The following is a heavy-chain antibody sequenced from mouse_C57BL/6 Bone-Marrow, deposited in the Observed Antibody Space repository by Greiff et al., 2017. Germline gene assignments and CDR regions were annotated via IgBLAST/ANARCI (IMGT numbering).Heavy chain of an antibody. D-gene: IGHD4-1*01. CDR2: IYPRSGNT. Sequence: QVQLQQSGAELARPGASVKLSCTASGYTFTSYGISWVKQRTGQGLEWIGEIYPRSGNTYYNEKFKGKATLTADKSSSTAYMELRSLTSEDSAVYFCARLGFHWYFDVWGTGTTVTVSS. V-gene: IGHV1-81*01. CDR1: GYTFTSYG. CDR3: ARLGFHWYFDV. J-gene: IGHJ1*03.